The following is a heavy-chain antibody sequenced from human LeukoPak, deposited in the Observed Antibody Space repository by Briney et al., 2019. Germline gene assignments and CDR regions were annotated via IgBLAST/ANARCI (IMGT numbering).Heavy chain of an antibody. CDR3: AREYWYFDL. CDR2: IKEDGSEK. Sequence: GGSLRLSCVASGFNLNSRWMDWVCQAPGKGLEWVANIKEDGSEKNYADSVKGRFSISRDNAENSLYLQMNSLRVEDTAVYYCAREYWYFDLWGRGTLVTVSS. CDR1: GFNLNSRW. J-gene: IGHJ2*01. V-gene: IGHV3-7*01.